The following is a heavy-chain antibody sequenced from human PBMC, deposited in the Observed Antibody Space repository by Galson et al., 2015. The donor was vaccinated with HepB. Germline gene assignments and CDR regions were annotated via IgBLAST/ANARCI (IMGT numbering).Heavy chain of an antibody. CDR1: GFTFSSYA. CDR2: ISGSGGST. Sequence: SLRLSCAASGFTFSSYAMSWVRQAPGKGLEWVSAISGSGGSTYYADSVKGRFTISRDNSKNTLYLQMNSLRAEDTAVYYCAKDNGGYSYGYGGDAFDIWGQGTMVTVSS. J-gene: IGHJ3*02. V-gene: IGHV3-23*01. D-gene: IGHD5-18*01. CDR3: AKDNGGYSYGYGGDAFDI.